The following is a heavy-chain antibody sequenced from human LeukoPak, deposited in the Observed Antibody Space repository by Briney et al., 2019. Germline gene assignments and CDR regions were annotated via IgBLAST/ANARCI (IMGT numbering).Heavy chain of an antibody. CDR3: ATAPPWPRVPPDFNY. J-gene: IGHJ4*02. CDR1: GGTFSSYA. CDR2: INPNSGGT. Sequence: ASVKVSCKASGGTFSSYAISWVRQAPGQGLEWMGRINPNSGGTNYAQKFQGRVTMTRDTSISTAYMELSRLRSDDTAVYYCATAPPWPRVPPDFNYGGRETLVTVSS. D-gene: IGHD1-1*01. V-gene: IGHV1-2*06.